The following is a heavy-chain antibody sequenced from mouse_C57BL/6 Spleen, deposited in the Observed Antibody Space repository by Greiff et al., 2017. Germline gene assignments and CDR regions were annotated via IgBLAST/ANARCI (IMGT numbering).Heavy chain of an antibody. CDR3: ARYGYYGEGAMDY. CDR1: GYAFSSSW. CDR2: IYPGDGDT. J-gene: IGHJ4*01. V-gene: IGHV1-82*01. D-gene: IGHD2-3*01. Sequence: QVTLKESGPELVKPGASVKISCKASGYAFSSSWMNWVKQRPGKGLEWIGRIYPGDGDTNYNGKFKGKATLTADKSSSTAYMQLSSLTSEDSAVYFCARYGYYGEGAMDYWGQGTSVTVSS.